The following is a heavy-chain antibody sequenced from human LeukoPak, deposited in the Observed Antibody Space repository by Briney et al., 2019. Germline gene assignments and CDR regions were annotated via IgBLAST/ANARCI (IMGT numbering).Heavy chain of an antibody. D-gene: IGHD3-22*01. CDR3: AKEFNYYDSSGYSRFSNLDY. Sequence: GGSLRLSCAASGFTFSSYAMSWVRQAPGKGLEWVSAISGSGGSTYYADSVKGRFTISRDNSKNTLYLQMNSLRAEDTAVYYCAKEFNYYDSSGYSRFSNLDYWGQGTLVTVSS. V-gene: IGHV3-23*01. CDR2: ISGSGGST. CDR1: GFTFSSYA. J-gene: IGHJ4*02.